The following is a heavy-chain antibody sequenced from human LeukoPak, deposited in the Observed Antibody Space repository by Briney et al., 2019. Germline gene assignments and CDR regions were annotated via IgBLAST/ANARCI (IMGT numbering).Heavy chain of an antibody. CDR1: GFTFSNYP. CDR3: ARAHSSSWYYPGFGMDD. Sequence: PGRSLRLSCAASGFTFSNYPMHWVRQAPGKGLEWVAVISYDGSNKYYADSVKGRFTTSRDNSKNTLYLQMNSLRAEDTAVYYCARAHSSSWYYPGFGMDDWGKGTTVTVSS. CDR2: ISYDGSNK. J-gene: IGHJ6*03. D-gene: IGHD6-13*01. V-gene: IGHV3-30*17.